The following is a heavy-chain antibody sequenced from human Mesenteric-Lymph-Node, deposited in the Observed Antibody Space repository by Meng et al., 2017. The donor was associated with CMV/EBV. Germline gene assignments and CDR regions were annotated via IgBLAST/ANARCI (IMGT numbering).Heavy chain of an antibody. CDR3: ASMTPGGYGMDV. Sequence: GSLRLSCAVSGGSISSSNWWSWVRQPPGKGLEGIGEIYHSGSTNYNPSLKSRVTISVDKSKNQFSLKLSSVTAADTAVYYCASMTPGGYGMDVWGQGTTVTVSS. CDR2: IYHSGST. J-gene: IGHJ6*02. D-gene: IGHD3-16*01. CDR1: GGSISSSNW. V-gene: IGHV4-4*02.